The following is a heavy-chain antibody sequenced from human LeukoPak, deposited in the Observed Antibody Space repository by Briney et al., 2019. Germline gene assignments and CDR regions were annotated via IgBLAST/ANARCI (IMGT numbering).Heavy chain of an antibody. CDR1: GFTFSNYA. V-gene: IGHV3-30-3*01. CDR2: ISYEGTNK. D-gene: IGHD2-21*02. CDR3: ASACGGDCYSPSPTRGKRTFDY. J-gene: IGHJ4*02. Sequence: GGSLRLSCAASGFTFSNYAMHWVRQAPGKGLEWVAGISYEGTNKFYADSVKGRFIISRDNSKSTLYLQMSGLRPGDTAVYHCASACGGDCYSPSPTRGKRTFDYWGQGTLVTVSS.